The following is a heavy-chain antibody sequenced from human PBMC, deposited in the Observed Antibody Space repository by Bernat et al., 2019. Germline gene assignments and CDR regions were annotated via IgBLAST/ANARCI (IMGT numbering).Heavy chain of an antibody. V-gene: IGHV3-66*01. J-gene: IGHJ4*02. D-gene: IGHD3-10*01. CDR1: GFTVSSNY. Sequence: EVQLVESGGGLVQPGGSLRLSCAVSGFTVSSNYMSWVRQAPGKGLEWVSVIYSGGGTYYADSVKGRFTISRDNSKNTLYLQMNSLRAEDTAVYHCAKDIKDYYGSVDYWGQGTLVTVSS. CDR3: AKDIKDYYGSVDY. CDR2: IYSGGGT.